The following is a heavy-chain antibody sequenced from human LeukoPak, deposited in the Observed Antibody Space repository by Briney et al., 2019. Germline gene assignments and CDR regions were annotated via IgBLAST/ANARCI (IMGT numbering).Heavy chain of an antibody. CDR1: GYTFSSYY. Sequence: ASVKVSCKASGYTFSSYYMHWVRQATGQGLEWMGIINPSGGSTSYAQKFQGRVTMTRDTSTSTVYMELSSLRSEDTAVYYCARDSTKVPAAIAPDYWGQGTLVTVSS. V-gene: IGHV1-46*01. CDR2: INPSGGST. J-gene: IGHJ4*02. CDR3: ARDSTKVPAAIAPDY. D-gene: IGHD2-2*02.